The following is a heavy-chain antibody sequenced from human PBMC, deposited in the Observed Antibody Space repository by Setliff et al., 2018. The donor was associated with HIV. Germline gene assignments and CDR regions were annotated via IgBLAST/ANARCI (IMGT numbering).Heavy chain of an antibody. CDR2: VKQDGAET. Sequence: GESLKISCAASGFRFRSYWMSWVRQAPGKRLESVANVKQDGAETLYVDSVKGRFTISRDNANNLVYLQMNSLRVEDTAVYFCARWGSGSYERVFDYWGQGMLVTVSS. V-gene: IGHV3-7*01. CDR1: GFRFRSYW. CDR3: ARWGSGSYERVFDY. D-gene: IGHD1-26*01. J-gene: IGHJ4*02.